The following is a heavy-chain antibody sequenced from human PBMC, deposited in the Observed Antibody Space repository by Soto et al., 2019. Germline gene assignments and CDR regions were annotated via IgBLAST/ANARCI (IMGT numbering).Heavy chain of an antibody. Sequence: VKGSCKASGYTFTGYYMHWVRQAPGQGLEWMGWINPNSGGTNYAQKFQGWVTMTRDTSISTAYMELSRPRSDDTAVYYCATSIAARGPFDYWGQGTPVTVSS. CDR3: ATSIAARGPFDY. V-gene: IGHV1-2*04. CDR1: GYTFTGYY. D-gene: IGHD6-6*01. J-gene: IGHJ4*02. CDR2: INPNSGGT.